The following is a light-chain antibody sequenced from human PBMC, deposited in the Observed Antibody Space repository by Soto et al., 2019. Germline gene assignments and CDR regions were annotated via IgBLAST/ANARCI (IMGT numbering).Light chain of an antibody. CDR3: QQFIDGWT. Sequence: IQMTQSPSTLSASIGDRVTITCRASQSINNRLAWYQQMPGKAPNLLIYDASTLESGVPSRFRGGGSETEFTLTISGLQPDDFTTYYCQQFIDGWTFGQGTKVDIK. CDR2: DAS. J-gene: IGKJ1*01. V-gene: IGKV1-5*01. CDR1: QSINNR.